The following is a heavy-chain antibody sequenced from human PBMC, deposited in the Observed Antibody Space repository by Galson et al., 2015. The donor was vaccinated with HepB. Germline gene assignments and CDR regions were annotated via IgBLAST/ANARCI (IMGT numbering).Heavy chain of an antibody. J-gene: IGHJ3*02. V-gene: IGHV3-30-3*01. CDR3: AGTSSHYTGDAFDI. CDR1: GFTFSSYA. CDR2: ISYDGSNK. D-gene: IGHD2-2*02. Sequence: SLRLSCAASGFTFSSYAMHWVRQAPGKGLEWVAVISYDGSNKYYADSVKGRFTISRDNSKNTLYLQMNSLRAEDTAVYYCAGTSSHYTGDAFDIWGQGTMVTVSS.